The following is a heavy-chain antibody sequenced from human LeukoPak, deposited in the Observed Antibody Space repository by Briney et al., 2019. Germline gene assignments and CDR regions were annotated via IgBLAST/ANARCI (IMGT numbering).Heavy chain of an antibody. V-gene: IGHV3-11*04. CDR3: ARPLLYYYGSETYFWFDL. Sequence: GGSLRLSCAASGFTFSDYYMNWIRQAPGKGLEWVSYISSSGGTIHYADSVKGRFTISRDSAENTVYLQMKSLKGEDTAFYYCARPLLYYYGSETYFWFDLWGQGTLVTVSS. CDR1: GFTFSDYY. CDR2: ISSSGGTI. D-gene: IGHD3-10*01. J-gene: IGHJ5*02.